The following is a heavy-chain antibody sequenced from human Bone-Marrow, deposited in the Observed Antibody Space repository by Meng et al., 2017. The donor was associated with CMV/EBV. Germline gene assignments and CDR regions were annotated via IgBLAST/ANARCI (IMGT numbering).Heavy chain of an antibody. D-gene: IGHD4-11*01. Sequence: GGSLRLSCAASGFTFRSYVMHWVRQAPGRGLEWVTVVSYDGSHQYYADSVNGRFTISRDNSRNTLYLQMNNLRVEDTAVYYCAKESTVSTWGDIYGMDVCGQGTTVTVSS. V-gene: IGHV3-30*18. CDR3: AKESTVSTWGDIYGMDV. CDR2: VSYDGSHQ. CDR1: GFTFRSYV. J-gene: IGHJ6*02.